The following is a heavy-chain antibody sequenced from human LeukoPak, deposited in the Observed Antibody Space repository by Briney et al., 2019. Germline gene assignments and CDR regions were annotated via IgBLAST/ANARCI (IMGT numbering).Heavy chain of an antibody. CDR3: ARDSDGDYPFDY. D-gene: IGHD4-17*01. CDR1: GYTFTTYA. J-gene: IGHJ4*02. CDR2: ISVYSGNT. Sequence: ASVTVSCKTSGYTFTTYAISWVRQAPGQGLEWMGWISVYSGNTNYAQKLQGRVTMATDTSTSTAYMELRSLRSDDTAVYYCARDSDGDYPFDYWGQGTLVTVSS. V-gene: IGHV1-18*01.